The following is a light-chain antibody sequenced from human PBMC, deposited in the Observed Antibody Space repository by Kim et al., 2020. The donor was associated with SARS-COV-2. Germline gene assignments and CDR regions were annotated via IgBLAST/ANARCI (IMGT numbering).Light chain of an antibody. V-gene: IGKV3-11*01. CDR3: QQRSNWPT. CDR1: QGVSSY. J-gene: IGKJ4*01. Sequence: SVSPGERATIACRSSQGVSSYLAWYQQKPGQAPRLLIYDASNRATGIPARFSGSGSGTDFTLTISSLEPEDFAVYYCQQRSNWPTFGGGTKVDIK. CDR2: DAS.